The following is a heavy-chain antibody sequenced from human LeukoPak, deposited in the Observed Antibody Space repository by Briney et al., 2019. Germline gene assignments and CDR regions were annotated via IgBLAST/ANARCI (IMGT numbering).Heavy chain of an antibody. D-gene: IGHD3-3*01. J-gene: IGHJ5*02. V-gene: IGHV3-7*01. CDR1: GFRFSSFW. Sequence: GGSLRLSCVVSGFRFSSFWMSWVRQAPGKGLEWVANINQDGGDKYYVDSVKGRFNISRDNAKDSLHLQMDGLRAEDTAVYYCARVGSVDLKWFNPWGQGKMVTVSS. CDR2: INQDGGDK. CDR3: ARVGSVDLKWFNP.